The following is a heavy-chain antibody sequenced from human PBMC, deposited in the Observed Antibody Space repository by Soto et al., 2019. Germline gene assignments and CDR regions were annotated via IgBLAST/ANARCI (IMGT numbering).Heavy chain of an antibody. CDR2: INPSGAIT. V-gene: IGHV1-46*03. Sequence: EASVKVSCKTSGYTFTSYYIHWVRQAPGQGLEWMGIINPSGAITSYAQNFQGRVTMTRDTSTSRVYMEVSSLRSEDTAVYYCARAYSGSSPFDYWGQGTQVTVS. CDR1: GYTFTSYY. J-gene: IGHJ4*02. CDR3: ARAYSGSSPFDY. D-gene: IGHD1-26*01.